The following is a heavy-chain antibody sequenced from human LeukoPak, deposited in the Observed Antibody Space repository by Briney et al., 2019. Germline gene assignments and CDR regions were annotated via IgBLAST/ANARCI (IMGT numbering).Heavy chain of an antibody. CDR2: ISNGDSDSDSTK. V-gene: IGHV3-48*03. D-gene: IGHD6-13*01. CDR3: ARVGYSSTWHSGSAFDI. Sequence: GGSLRLSGAASGFTFRTYEMNWVRQAPGKGLEWVSYISNGDSDSDSTKKYADSVKGRFTISRDNAQNSLYLQMDSLRAEDTAVYYCARVGYSSTWHSGSAFDIWGQGTMVTVSS. J-gene: IGHJ3*02. CDR1: GFTFRTYE.